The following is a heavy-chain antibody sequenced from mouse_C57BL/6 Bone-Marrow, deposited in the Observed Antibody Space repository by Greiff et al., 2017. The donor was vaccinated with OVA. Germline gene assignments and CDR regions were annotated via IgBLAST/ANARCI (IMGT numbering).Heavy chain of an antibody. CDR2: IDPSDSYT. J-gene: IGHJ1*03. CDR1: GYTFTSYW. D-gene: IGHD1-1*02. CDR3: ARSGGSYWYFDV. Sequence: QVQLQQPGAELVKPGASVKLSCKASGYTFTSYWMQWVKQRPGQGLEWIGEIDPSDSYTNYNQKFKGKATLTVDKSSSTAYMQLSSLTSEDSAVYYCARSGGSYWYFDVWGTGTTVTVSS. V-gene: IGHV1-50*01.